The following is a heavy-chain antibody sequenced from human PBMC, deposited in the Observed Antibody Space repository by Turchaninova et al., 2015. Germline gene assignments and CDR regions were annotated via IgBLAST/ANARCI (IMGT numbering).Heavy chain of an antibody. V-gene: IGHV2-5*02. CDR1: GSSLSTSGVG. CDR3: AHKRISWWFDP. CDR2: IYWDDDK. Sequence: QITLKESGPTLVKPTQTPTLTCTFSGSSLSTSGVGVGWIRQPPGKALEWLALIYWDDDKRYSPSLKSRLTITKDTSKNQVVLTMTNMDPVDTATYYCAHKRISWWFDPWGQGTLVTVSS. D-gene: IGHD3-10*01. J-gene: IGHJ5*02.